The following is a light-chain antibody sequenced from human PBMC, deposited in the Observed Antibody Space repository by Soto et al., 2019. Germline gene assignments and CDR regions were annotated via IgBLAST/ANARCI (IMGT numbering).Light chain of an antibody. CDR3: SSFTTSNSYV. J-gene: IGLJ1*01. CDR1: SSDVGAYDY. Sequence: QSALTQPASVSGSPGQSITISCTGTSSDVGAYDYVSWYQQHPGEVPKLMIFDVSDRPSGFANRFAGSKSGNAASLTISGLQAYEDDDYYCSSFTTSNSYVFGTGTKLTVL. CDR2: DVS. V-gene: IGLV2-14*03.